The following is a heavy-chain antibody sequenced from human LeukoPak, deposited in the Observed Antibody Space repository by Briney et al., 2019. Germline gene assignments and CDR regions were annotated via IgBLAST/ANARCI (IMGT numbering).Heavy chain of an antibody. CDR1: GFTFSSYA. CDR3: TRGRYQFLGPNDS. CDR2: ITTNSVM. J-gene: IGHJ5*01. D-gene: IGHD2-2*01. Sequence: GGSLRLSCAASGFTFSSYAMSWVRQAPGKGLEWISYITTNSVMFYADSVEGRFVISRDNDQNSVYLQMSVLRDDDTAVYYCTRGRYQFLGPNDSWGQGALVAVSS. V-gene: IGHV3-48*02.